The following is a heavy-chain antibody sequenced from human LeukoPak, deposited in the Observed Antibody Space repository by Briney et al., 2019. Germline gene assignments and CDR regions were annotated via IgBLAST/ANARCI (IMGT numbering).Heavy chain of an antibody. Sequence: GGSLRLSYAASGFTFSSYYMNRVRQAPGKGLEWVSSISTSSSYIYYADSVKGRFTISRDNAKNSLYLQMNSLRAEDTAVYYCARVAVRFPASDYWGQGTLVTVSS. V-gene: IGHV3-21*01. D-gene: IGHD3-10*01. J-gene: IGHJ4*02. CDR3: ARVAVRFPASDY. CDR2: ISTSSSYI. CDR1: GFTFSSYY.